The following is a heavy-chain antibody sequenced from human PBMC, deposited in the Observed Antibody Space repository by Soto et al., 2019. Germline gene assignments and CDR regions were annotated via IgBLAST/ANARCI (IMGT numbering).Heavy chain of an antibody. CDR1: GGTFSSYT. CDR2: IIPILGIA. V-gene: IGHV1-69*02. J-gene: IGHJ5*02. Sequence: QVQLVQSGAEVKKPGSSVKVSCKASGGTFSSYTISWVRQAPGQGLEWMGRIIPILGIANYAQKFQGRVTITADKSTSTAYMELSRLRSEDTAVYYCARGTDGDAWFDPWGQGTLVTVSS. CDR3: ARGTDGDAWFDP. D-gene: IGHD3-10*01.